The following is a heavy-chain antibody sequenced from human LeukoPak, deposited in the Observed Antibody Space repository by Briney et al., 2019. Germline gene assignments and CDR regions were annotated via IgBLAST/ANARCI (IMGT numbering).Heavy chain of an antibody. CDR2: IWYDGSNK. Sequence: GRSLRLSCAASGFTFSSYGMHWVRQAPGKGLEWVAVIWYDGSNKYYADSVKGRFTISRDNSKNTLYLQMGSLRAEDMAVYYCARDKGSGWNYYYYGMDVWGQGTTVTVSS. D-gene: IGHD6-19*01. CDR3: ARDKGSGWNYYYYGMDV. J-gene: IGHJ6*02. V-gene: IGHV3-33*01. CDR1: GFTFSSYG.